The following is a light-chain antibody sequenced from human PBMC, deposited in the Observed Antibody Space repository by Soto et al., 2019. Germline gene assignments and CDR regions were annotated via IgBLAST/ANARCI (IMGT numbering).Light chain of an antibody. CDR2: AAS. CDR1: QDIRNY. J-gene: IGKJ3*01. Sequence: DIQMTQSPPSLSASVGDRVTITCRANQDIRNYLGWYQQNPGKAPKRLIYAASSLQSGVPSRFSGSGSGTEFTLTISSLQPEDFATYFCQQSHSAPFTFGPGTTVDIK. V-gene: IGKV1-17*01. CDR3: QQSHSAPFT.